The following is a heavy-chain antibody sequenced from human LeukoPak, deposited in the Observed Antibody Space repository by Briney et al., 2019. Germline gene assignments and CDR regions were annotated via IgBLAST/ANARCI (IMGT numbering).Heavy chain of an antibody. CDR2: IWYDGSNK. J-gene: IGHJ4*02. D-gene: IGHD6-19*01. CDR3: ARGIAVAANFDY. V-gene: IGHV3-33*08. Sequence: GGSLRLSCAASGFTFSSYAMHWVRQPPGKGLEWVALIWYDGSNKYYADSVKGRFTISRDNSKNTLYLQMNSLRAEDTAVYYCARGIAVAANFDYWGQGTLVTVSS. CDR1: GFTFSSYA.